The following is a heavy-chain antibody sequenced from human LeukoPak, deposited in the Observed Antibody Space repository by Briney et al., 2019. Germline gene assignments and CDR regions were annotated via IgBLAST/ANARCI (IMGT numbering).Heavy chain of an antibody. CDR1: GFNISNYE. CDR2: IYSGGST. J-gene: IGHJ4*02. CDR3: ARERPDYYDSSGYGSPLFDY. V-gene: IGHV3-53*01. Sequence: PGGSLRLSCAASGFNISNYEMIWVRQAPGKGLEWVSVIYSGGSTYYADSVKGRFTISRDNSKNTLYLQMNSLRAEDTAVYYCARERPDYYDSSGYGSPLFDYWGQGTLVTVSS. D-gene: IGHD3-22*01.